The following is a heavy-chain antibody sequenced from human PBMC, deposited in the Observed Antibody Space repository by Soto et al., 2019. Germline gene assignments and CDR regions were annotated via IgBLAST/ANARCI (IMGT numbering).Heavy chain of an antibody. CDR3: AKDYSSSLFRDFDY. D-gene: IGHD6-6*01. CDR2: ISWNSGSI. J-gene: IGHJ4*02. V-gene: IGHV3-9*01. Sequence: GGSLRLSCAASGFTFDDYAMHWVRQAPGKGLEWVSGISWNSGSIGYADSVKGRFTISRDNAKNSLYLQMNSLRAEDTALYYCAKDYSSSLFRDFDYWGQGTLVTVSS. CDR1: GFTFDDYA.